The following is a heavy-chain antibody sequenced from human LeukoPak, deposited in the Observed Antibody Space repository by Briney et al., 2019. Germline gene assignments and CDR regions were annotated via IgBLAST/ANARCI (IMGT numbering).Heavy chain of an antibody. J-gene: IGHJ5*02. CDR1: GFTFSDYF. Sequence: GGSLRLSCAASGFTFSDYFMHWVRQAPGKGLVWVSRINSDGTSTMYADSVKGRFTISRDNAKNMLYMQMNSLRDEDTAVYYCARRVDATRWFDPWGQGTLVTVSS. V-gene: IGHV3-74*03. CDR2: INSDGTST. D-gene: IGHD2-15*01. CDR3: ARRVDATRWFDP.